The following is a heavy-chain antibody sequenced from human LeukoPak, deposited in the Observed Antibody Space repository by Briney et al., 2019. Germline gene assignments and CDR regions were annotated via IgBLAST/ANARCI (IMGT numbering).Heavy chain of an antibody. V-gene: IGHV4-59*12. J-gene: IGHJ4*02. CDR1: GGSISSYY. D-gene: IGHD5-18*01. CDR3: ARAGGYGLIDY. Sequence: SETLSLTCTVSGGSISSYYWSWIRQPPGKGLEWIGYIYYTGSTNYNPSLKSRVTISVDTSKNQFSLKLSSVTAADTAVYYCARAGGYGLIDYWGQGTMVTVSS. CDR2: IYYTGST.